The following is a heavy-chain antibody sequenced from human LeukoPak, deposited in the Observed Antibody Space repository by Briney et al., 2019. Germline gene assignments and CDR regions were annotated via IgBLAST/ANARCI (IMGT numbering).Heavy chain of an antibody. CDR2: IYSGGTT. D-gene: IGHD3-22*01. J-gene: IGHJ5*02. V-gene: IGHV3-53*01. CDR1: GFTFSSYN. CDR3: ARDKSGGYYYWFDP. Sequence: GGSLRLSCAASGFTFSSYNMNWVRQAPGKGLEWVSVIYSGGTTYYADSVKGRFTISRDNSKNTLYLQMNSLRAEDTAVYYCARDKSGGYYYWFDPWGQGTLVTVSS.